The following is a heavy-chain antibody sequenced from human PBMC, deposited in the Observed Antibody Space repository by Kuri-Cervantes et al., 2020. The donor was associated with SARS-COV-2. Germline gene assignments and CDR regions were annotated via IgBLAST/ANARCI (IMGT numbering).Heavy chain of an antibody. CDR3: AKDNSENGRGYWYFDL. CDR2: ISDSGGST. Sequence: GGSLRLSCAASGFTFSGYAMSWVRQAPGKGREWVSAISDSGGSTYYADSVKGRFTISRDNSKNTLYLQMNTLRAEDTAVYYCAKDNSENGRGYWYFDLWGRGTLVTVSS. J-gene: IGHJ2*01. CDR1: GFTFSGYA. V-gene: IGHV3-23*01. D-gene: IGHD1-1*01.